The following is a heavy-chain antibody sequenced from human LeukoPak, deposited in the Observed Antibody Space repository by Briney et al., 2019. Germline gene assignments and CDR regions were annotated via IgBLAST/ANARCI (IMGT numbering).Heavy chain of an antibody. Sequence: PAGYLRLSCAASAFTFSSYEMNWVRQAPGKGLEWVSFITSDGSTIFYADSVKGLFTTSRDNAKTSLYLQMSSLRAEDTAVYYCARSTATSLFDYWGQGTLVAVSS. J-gene: IGHJ4*02. CDR3: ARSTATSLFDY. CDR1: AFTFSSYE. D-gene: IGHD6-6*01. CDR2: ITSDGSTI. V-gene: IGHV3-48*03.